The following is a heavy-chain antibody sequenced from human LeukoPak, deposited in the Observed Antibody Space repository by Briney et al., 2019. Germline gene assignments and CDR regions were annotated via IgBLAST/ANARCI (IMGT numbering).Heavy chain of an antibody. Sequence: GGSLRLSCAASGFTFDDYAMHWVRQAPGKGLEWVSGISWNSGIIAYADSVKGRFTISSDNAKNSLYLQMSSLRAEDTALYYCANDPDTGETSGFYGMDAWGQGTTVTVSS. CDR3: ANDPDTGETSGFYGMDA. D-gene: IGHD3-22*01. J-gene: IGHJ6*02. V-gene: IGHV3-9*01. CDR1: GFTFDDYA. CDR2: ISWNSGII.